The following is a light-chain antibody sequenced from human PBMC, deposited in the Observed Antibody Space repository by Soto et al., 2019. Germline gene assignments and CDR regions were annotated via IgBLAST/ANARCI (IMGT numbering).Light chain of an antibody. CDR2: LNSDGSH. CDR3: QTWGTGIQV. Sequence: QPVLTQSPSASASLGASVKLTCTLSSGHSSYAIAWHQQQPEKGPRYLMNLNSDGSHNKGDGIPDRFSGSSSGAERYLTISRLQSEDEADYYCQTWGTGIQVFGGGTKLTVL. CDR1: SGHSSYA. J-gene: IGLJ3*02. V-gene: IGLV4-69*01.